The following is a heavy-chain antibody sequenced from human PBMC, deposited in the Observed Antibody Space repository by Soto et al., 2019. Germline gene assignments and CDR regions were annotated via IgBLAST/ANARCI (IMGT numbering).Heavy chain of an antibody. Sequence: GGSLRLSCAASGFTFSSYAMSWVRQAPGKGLEWVSAISGSGGSTYYADFVKGRFTISRDNSKNTLYLQMNSLRAEDTAVYYCAKARYSSGRRIDYWGQGTLVTVSS. CDR1: GFTFSSYA. CDR3: AKARYSSGRRIDY. J-gene: IGHJ4*02. V-gene: IGHV3-23*01. D-gene: IGHD6-19*01. CDR2: ISGSGGST.